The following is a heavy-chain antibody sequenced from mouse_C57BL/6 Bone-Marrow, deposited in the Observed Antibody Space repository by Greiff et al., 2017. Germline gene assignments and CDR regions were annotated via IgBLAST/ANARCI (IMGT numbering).Heavy chain of an antibody. D-gene: IGHD2-4*01. V-gene: IGHV5-15*04. CDR1: GFPFSDYG. CDR3: ARLFMITTRRTFAY. J-gene: IGHJ3*01. CDR2: LSNLAYSI. Sequence: EVKLEESGGGLVQPGGSLKLSCAASGFPFSDYGMAWVRPAPRKGPEWVAFLSNLAYSIYYADTVTGRFTISRENAKNTLYLEMSSLRSEDTAMYYCARLFMITTRRTFAYWGQGTLVTVSA.